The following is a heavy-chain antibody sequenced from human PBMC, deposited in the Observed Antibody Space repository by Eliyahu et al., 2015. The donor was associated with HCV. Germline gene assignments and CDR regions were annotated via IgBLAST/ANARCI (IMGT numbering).Heavy chain of an antibody. CDR2: ISGSGGST. D-gene: IGHD3-22*01. CDR3: AKIGVVVVIHDALDI. J-gene: IGHJ3*02. V-gene: IGHV3-23*01. Sequence: EVQLLESGGGLGQPGGSLRLSCAASGFTFSNYAMSWVRQAPGKGLEWVSVISGSGGSTYYADSGKGRFTISRDNSKNTLYLQMNSLRAEDTAVYYCAKIGVVVVIHDALDIWGQGTMVTVSS. CDR1: GFTFSNYA.